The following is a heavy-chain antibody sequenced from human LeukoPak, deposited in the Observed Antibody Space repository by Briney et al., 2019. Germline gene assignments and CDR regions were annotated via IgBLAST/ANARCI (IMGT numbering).Heavy chain of an antibody. Sequence: TGGVPRISFETPGFIFCSFLMGGGRQVSGEGLGWVANIHPDGSETSYVDSVKGRFTISRDNAKKSMFLQMNSLRVEEAAVYKCVRWGVEAGMDYWGQGTPVTVSS. J-gene: IGHJ4*02. D-gene: IGHD6-19*01. V-gene: IGHV3-7*01. CDR3: VRWGVEAGMDY. CDR2: IHPDGSET. CDR1: GFIFCSFL.